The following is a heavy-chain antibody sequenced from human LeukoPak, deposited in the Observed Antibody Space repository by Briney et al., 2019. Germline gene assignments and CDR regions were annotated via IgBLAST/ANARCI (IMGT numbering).Heavy chain of an antibody. V-gene: IGHV1-69*05. CDR2: IIPIFGTA. Sequence: GSSVKVSCKASGGTFSSYAISWVRQAPGQGLEWMGGIIPIFGTANYAQKLQGRVTMTTDTSTSTAYMELRSLRSDDTAVYYCARDGIAVNAFDIWGQGTMVTVSS. J-gene: IGHJ3*02. CDR1: GGTFSSYA. CDR3: ARDGIAVNAFDI. D-gene: IGHD6-19*01.